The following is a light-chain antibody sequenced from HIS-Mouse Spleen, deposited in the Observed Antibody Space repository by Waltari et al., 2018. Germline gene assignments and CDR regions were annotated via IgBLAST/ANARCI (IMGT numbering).Light chain of an antibody. V-gene: IGLV3-10*01. Sequence: SYELTQPPSVSVSPGQTARITCSGDALPKNYAYWYQQKSGQAPLLVIYEDRKRPSGIPERFSGSSAGKMATLTISGAQVEDEADYYCYSTDSSGNHRVFGGGTKLTVL. CDR3: YSTDSSGNHRV. J-gene: IGLJ2*01. CDR2: EDR. CDR1: ALPKNY.